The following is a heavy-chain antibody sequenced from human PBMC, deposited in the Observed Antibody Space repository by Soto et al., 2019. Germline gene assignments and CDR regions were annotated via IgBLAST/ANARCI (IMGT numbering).Heavy chain of an antibody. CDR3: ATDHYDFWSGYPSSGGWGY. Sequence: ASVKVSCKVSGYTLTELSMHWVRQAPGKGLEWMGGFDPEDGETIYAQKFQGRVTMTEDTSTDTAYMELSSLRSEDTAVYYCATDHYDFWSGYPSSGGWGYWGQGTLVTVSS. D-gene: IGHD3-3*01. J-gene: IGHJ4*02. CDR1: GYTLTELS. CDR2: FDPEDGET. V-gene: IGHV1-24*01.